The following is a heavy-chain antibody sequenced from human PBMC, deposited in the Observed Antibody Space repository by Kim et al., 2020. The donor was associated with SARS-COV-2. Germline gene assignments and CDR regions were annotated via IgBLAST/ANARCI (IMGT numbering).Heavy chain of an antibody. CDR1: GGSFSGYY. J-gene: IGHJ6*02. CDR2: INHSGST. Sequence: SETLSLTCAVYGGSFSGYYWSWIRQPPGKGLEWILEINHSGSTNYNPSLKSRVTISVDTSKNQFSLKLSSVTAADTAVYYCARGLGYCSGGSCYFIPRPYGMDVWGQGTTVTVSS. CDR3: ARGLGYCSGGSCYFIPRPYGMDV. D-gene: IGHD2-15*01. V-gene: IGHV4-34*01.